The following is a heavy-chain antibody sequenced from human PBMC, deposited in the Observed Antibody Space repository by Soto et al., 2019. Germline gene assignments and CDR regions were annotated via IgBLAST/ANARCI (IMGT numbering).Heavy chain of an antibody. D-gene: IGHD3-22*01. Sequence: QVQLQESGPGLVKPSQTLSLTCTVSGGSISSGGYYWSWIRQHPGKGLEWIGYIYYSGSTYYNPSLKSRVTISVDTSKNQFSLKLSSVTAADTAVYYCARGPMIVVVMKYHWFDPWGQGTLVTVSS. CDR3: ARGPMIVVVMKYHWFDP. CDR2: IYYSGST. V-gene: IGHV4-31*03. CDR1: GGSISSGGYY. J-gene: IGHJ5*02.